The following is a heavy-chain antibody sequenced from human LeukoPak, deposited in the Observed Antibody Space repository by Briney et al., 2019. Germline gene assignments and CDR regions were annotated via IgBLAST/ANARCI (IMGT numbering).Heavy chain of an antibody. CDR3: ATITMVRGAYDAFDI. D-gene: IGHD3-10*01. Sequence: PSQTLSLTCTVSGGSISSGGYYWSWIRQPPGKGLEWIGYIYHSGSTYYNPSLKSRVTISVDRSKNQFSLKLSSVTAADTAVYYCATITMVRGAYDAFDIWGQGTMVTVSS. J-gene: IGHJ3*02. CDR1: GGSISSGGYY. V-gene: IGHV4-30-2*01. CDR2: IYHSGST.